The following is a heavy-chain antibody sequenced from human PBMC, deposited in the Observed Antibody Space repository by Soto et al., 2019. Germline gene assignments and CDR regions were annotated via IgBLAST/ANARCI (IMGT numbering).Heavy chain of an antibody. CDR2: IAYDGINT. Sequence: GGSLRLSCVASGFNFGTYAIHWVRQAPGKGLQWVALIAYDGINTYYADSVKGRFTISRDNSKNTLHLQMNSLRPEDAGVYFCARVTPGNNLYYFSGLDVWGQGTSVTVS. V-gene: IGHV3-30-3*01. J-gene: IGHJ6*02. D-gene: IGHD1-1*01. CDR3: ARVTPGNNLYYFSGLDV. CDR1: GFNFGTYA.